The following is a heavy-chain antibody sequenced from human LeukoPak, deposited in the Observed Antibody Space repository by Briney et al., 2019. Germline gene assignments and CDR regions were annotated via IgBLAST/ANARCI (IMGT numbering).Heavy chain of an antibody. J-gene: IGHJ4*02. CDR2: IYYSGST. CDR3: ARDGRVTMVRGVIDY. Sequence: SETLSLTCTVSGGSISSSSYYWGWLRQPPGKGLEWIGSIYYSGSTYYNPSLKSRVTISVDTSKNQFSLKLSSVTAADTAVYYCARDGRVTMVRGVIDYWGQGTLVTVSS. V-gene: IGHV4-39*02. CDR1: GGSISSSSYY. D-gene: IGHD3-10*01.